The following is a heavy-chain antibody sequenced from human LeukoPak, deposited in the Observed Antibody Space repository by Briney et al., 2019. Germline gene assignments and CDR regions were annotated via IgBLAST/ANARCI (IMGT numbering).Heavy chain of an antibody. CDR2: ISSSGSTI. Sequence: GGSLRPSCAASGFTFSSYEMNWVRQAPGKGLEWVSYISSSGSTIYYADSVKGRFTISRDNAKNSLYLQMNSLRAEDTAVYYCARGGALWFGESRAFDIWGQGTMVTVSS. CDR1: GFTFSSYE. V-gene: IGHV3-48*03. J-gene: IGHJ3*02. CDR3: ARGGALWFGESRAFDI. D-gene: IGHD3-10*01.